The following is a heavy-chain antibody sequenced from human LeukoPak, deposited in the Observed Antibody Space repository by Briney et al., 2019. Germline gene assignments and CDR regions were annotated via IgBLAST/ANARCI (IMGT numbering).Heavy chain of an antibody. CDR1: GFTFSSYS. V-gene: IGHV3-21*04. J-gene: IGHJ4*02. Sequence: PGGSLRLSCAASGFTFSSYSMNWVRQAPGKGLEWVSSISSSSSYIYYADSVKGRFTISRDNAKNSLYLQMNSLRAEDTAVYYCAKDSEFYSRAQGLFDYWGQGTLVTVSS. CDR2: ISSSSSYI. CDR3: AKDSEFYSRAQGLFDY. D-gene: IGHD3-22*01.